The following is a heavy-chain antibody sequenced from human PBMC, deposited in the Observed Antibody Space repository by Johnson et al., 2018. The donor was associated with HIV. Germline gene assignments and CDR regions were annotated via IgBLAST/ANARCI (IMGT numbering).Heavy chain of an antibody. J-gene: IGHJ3*02. CDR3: ANGEGGSFFLAFDI. CDR2: IWYDGSNK. V-gene: IGHV3-33*06. CDR1: GFTFSSYG. D-gene: IGHD1-26*01. Sequence: QVQLVESGGGVVQPGRSLRLSCAASGFTFSSYGMHWVRQAPGKGLEWVAVIWYDGSNKYYADAVKGRFTISRDNSKNTLYLHINTLRPEDTAVYYCANGEGGSFFLAFDIWGQGTMVTVSS.